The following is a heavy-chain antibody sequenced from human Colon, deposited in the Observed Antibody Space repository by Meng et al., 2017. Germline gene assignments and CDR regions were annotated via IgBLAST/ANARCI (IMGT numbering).Heavy chain of an antibody. Sequence: VRLVQSGSELKKPGASVKIDCKASGSTFTSYAMNWVRQAPGQGLEWMGWINTYTGNPTYAQGFTGRFVFSLDTSVSAAYLQISSLKAEDTAVYYCATIAAAGIAYWGQGTLVTVSS. CDR3: ATIAAAGIAY. V-gene: IGHV7-4-1*02. D-gene: IGHD6-13*01. CDR2: INTYTGNP. CDR1: GSTFTSYA. J-gene: IGHJ4*02.